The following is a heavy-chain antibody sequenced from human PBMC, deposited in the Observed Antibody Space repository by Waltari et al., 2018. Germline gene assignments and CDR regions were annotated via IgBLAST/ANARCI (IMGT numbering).Heavy chain of an antibody. CDR3: ARGGGFSGHDSHYFDF. CDR2: VHHRGTT. CDR1: GAPISGSY. D-gene: IGHD5-12*01. Sequence: QVQLQQWGAGLLRPSETLSLSCGVQGAPISGSYWSWLRQAPGKGLQWIGQVHHRGTTNYNPSLKNRLNISGDRSKNQIYLRLTSVTAADTGVYYCARGGGFSGHDSHYFDFWGQGDLVTVSS. J-gene: IGHJ4*02. V-gene: IGHV4-34*01.